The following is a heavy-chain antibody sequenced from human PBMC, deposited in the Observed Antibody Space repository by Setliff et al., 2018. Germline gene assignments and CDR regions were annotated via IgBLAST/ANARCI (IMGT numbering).Heavy chain of an antibody. D-gene: IGHD3-9*01. CDR3: ARAPPLLYDILTGYAELDY. Sequence: ASVKVSCKASGYTFTSYSMNWVRQAPGQGLEWMGWINTNTGNPTYAQGFTGRFVFSLDTPVSTAYLQISSLKAEDTAVYYCARAPPLLYDILTGYAELDYWGQGTLVTVSS. J-gene: IGHJ4*02. CDR1: GYTFTSYS. CDR2: INTNTGNP. V-gene: IGHV7-4-1*02.